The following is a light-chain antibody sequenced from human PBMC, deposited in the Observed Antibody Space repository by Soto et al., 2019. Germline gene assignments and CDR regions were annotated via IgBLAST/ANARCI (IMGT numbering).Light chain of an antibody. J-gene: IGKJ1*01. CDR3: QQGTDWPPGT. CDR2: DAS. Sequence: ILLTQSPATLSLSPGERATISCRASQSVSTFLAWSHNKPGQAPRLLLYDASNRATGIPDRFRGSGSGTDLTLTISSLETEDVAPYYCQQGTDWPPGTFGQGTKVDIK. V-gene: IGKV3-11*01. CDR1: QSVSTF.